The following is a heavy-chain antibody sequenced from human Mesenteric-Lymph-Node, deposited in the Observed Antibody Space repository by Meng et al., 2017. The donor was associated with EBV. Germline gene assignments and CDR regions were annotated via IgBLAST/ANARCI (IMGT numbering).Heavy chain of an antibody. CDR1: GYIFSHYG. CDR3: ARTYSSTSHFDY. D-gene: IGHD6-6*01. Sequence: QVYVVESGVEVKNPGDSVKVSSKTSGYIFSHYGIDWVRQAPGQGLEWMGWIYTFNDDTIYAESFQDRVTLTTDTSTSTVYMELKSLRSDDTAVYYCARTYSSTSHFDYWGQGSLVTVSS. V-gene: IGHV1-18*01. J-gene: IGHJ4*02. CDR2: IYTFNDDT.